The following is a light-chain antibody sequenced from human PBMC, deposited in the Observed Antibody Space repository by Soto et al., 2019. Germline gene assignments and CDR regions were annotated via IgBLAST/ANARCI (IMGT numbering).Light chain of an antibody. CDR2: GAS. V-gene: IGKV3-20*01. CDR3: QQCGSSPIT. CDR1: QSVSGTY. Sequence: IVLTQSPATLSLSPGERATLSCRASQSVSGTYLAWYQQTPGQAPRLLIYGASSRATGIPDRFSGSGSGTDFTLTISRLEPEDFAVYYCQQCGSSPITFGQGTRLEIK. J-gene: IGKJ5*01.